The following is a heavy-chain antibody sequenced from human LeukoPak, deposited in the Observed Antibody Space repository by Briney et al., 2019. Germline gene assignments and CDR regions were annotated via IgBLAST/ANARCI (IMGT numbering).Heavy chain of an antibody. CDR3: ASNSYGDYLRFDP. CDR2: IYPGDSDT. CDR1: GYSFTNYW. D-gene: IGHD4-17*01. V-gene: IGHV5-51*01. J-gene: IGHJ5*02. Sequence: GESLKISCKGSGYSFTNYWIAWVRQMPGKGLEWMGIIYPGDSDTRYSPSFQGQVTISADKSISTAYLQWSSLKASDTAMYYCASNSYGDYLRFDPWGQGTLVTVSS.